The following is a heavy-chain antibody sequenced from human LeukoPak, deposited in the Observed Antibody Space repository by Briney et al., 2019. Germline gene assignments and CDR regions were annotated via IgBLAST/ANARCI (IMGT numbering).Heavy chain of an antibody. V-gene: IGHV3-30*04. Sequence: PGRSLRLSCAASGFTFSSYAMHWVRQAPGKGLEWVAVISYDGSNKYYADSVKGRFTISRDNSKNTLYLQMNSLRAEDTAVYYCARGGSPDYYDSSGYNYYYYMDVWGKGTTVTVSS. CDR2: ISYDGSNK. J-gene: IGHJ6*03. CDR1: GFTFSSYA. D-gene: IGHD3-22*01. CDR3: ARGGSPDYYDSSGYNYYYYMDV.